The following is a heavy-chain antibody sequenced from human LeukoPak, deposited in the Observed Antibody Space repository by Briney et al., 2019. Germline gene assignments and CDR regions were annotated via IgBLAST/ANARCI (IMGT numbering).Heavy chain of an antibody. D-gene: IGHD4-17*01. CDR1: GFTVSSNY. CDR3: ARTYDYGDYDGH. CDR2: IYSGGST. Sequence: PGGSLRLSCAASGFTVSSNYMSWVRQAPGKGLEWVSVIYSGGSTYYADSVKGRFNISRDNSKNTLYLQMNSLRAEDTAVYYCARTYDYGDYDGHWGQGTLVTVSS. V-gene: IGHV3-66*01. J-gene: IGHJ4*02.